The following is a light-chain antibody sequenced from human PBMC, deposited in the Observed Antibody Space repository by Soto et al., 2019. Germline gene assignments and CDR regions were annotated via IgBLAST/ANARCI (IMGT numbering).Light chain of an antibody. Sequence: DIQLTQSPSFLSASVGDRVTITCRASQDVSRYLAWYQQKPGKAPNLLIYAASTLRSGVPSRFSGSGSETEFTLTISSLQPEEFATYYCQQFNSYVFAFGPGTKVDIK. V-gene: IGKV1-9*01. CDR1: QDVSRY. CDR3: QQFNSYVFA. CDR2: AAS. J-gene: IGKJ3*01.